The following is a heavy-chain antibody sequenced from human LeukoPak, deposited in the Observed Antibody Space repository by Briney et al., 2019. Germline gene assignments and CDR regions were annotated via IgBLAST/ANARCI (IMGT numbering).Heavy chain of an antibody. V-gene: IGHV3-20*04. Sequence: PGGSLRLSCAASGFTFDDYGMSCVRQAPGKGLEWVSGINWNGGSTGYADSVKGRFTISRDNAKNSLYLQMNSLRAEDTALYYCARVLSETQPFDYWGQGTLVTVSS. J-gene: IGHJ4*02. CDR3: ARVLSETQPFDY. CDR1: GFTFDDYG. D-gene: IGHD1-1*01. CDR2: INWNGGST.